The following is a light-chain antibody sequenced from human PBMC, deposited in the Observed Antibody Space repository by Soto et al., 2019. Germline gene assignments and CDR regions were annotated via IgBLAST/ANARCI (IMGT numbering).Light chain of an antibody. Sequence: DIQMTQSPSSLSASVGDRVTITGRASQSISSYLNWYQQKPGKAPKLLIYAASSLQSGVPSRFSGSGSGTDFTLTISSLQPEDFATYYCQQSYSTLPLTFGGGTKVEIK. V-gene: IGKV1-39*01. CDR2: AAS. CDR3: QQSYSTLPLT. J-gene: IGKJ4*01. CDR1: QSISSY.